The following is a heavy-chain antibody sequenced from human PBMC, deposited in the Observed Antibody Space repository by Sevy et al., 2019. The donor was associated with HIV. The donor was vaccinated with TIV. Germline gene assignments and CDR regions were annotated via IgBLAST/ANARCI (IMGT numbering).Heavy chain of an antibody. CDR3: ARTGGGRQTYYYDSSGYPNAFDI. J-gene: IGHJ3*02. D-gene: IGHD3-22*01. Sequence: SETLSLTCTVSGGSISSYYWSWIRQPPGKGLEWIGYIYYSGSTNYNPSLKSRVTISVDTSNNQFSLKLSSVTAADTAVYYCARTGGGRQTYYYDSSGYPNAFDIWGQGTMVTVSS. CDR2: IYYSGST. V-gene: IGHV4-59*01. CDR1: GGSISSYY.